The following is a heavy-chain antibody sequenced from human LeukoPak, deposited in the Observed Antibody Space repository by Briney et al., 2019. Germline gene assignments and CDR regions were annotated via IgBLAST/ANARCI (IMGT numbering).Heavy chain of an antibody. V-gene: IGHV3-7*01. CDR1: GFTFSSYW. D-gene: IGHD6-19*01. CDR3: ASLSSGYY. CDR2: IKQDGSEK. J-gene: IGHJ4*02. Sequence: GGSLRLSCAASGFTFSSYWMSWVRQAPGKGLEWVANIKQDGSEKNYVDPVKGRFTISRDNGKNSLYLQMNSLRVEDTAVYYCASLSSGYYWGQGTLVTVSS.